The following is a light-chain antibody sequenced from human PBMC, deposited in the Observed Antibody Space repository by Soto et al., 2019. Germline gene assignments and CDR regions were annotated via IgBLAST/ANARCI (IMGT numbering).Light chain of an antibody. Sequence: EIVMTQSPATLSVSPGERATLSCRASQSVSSNLAWYQQNPGQAPRLLIYGASTRATGIPARFSGSGSGAEFTLTISSLQSEDFVVYYCHQYNNWPRTFGQGTKVDIK. CDR2: GAS. CDR1: QSVSSN. CDR3: HQYNNWPRT. J-gene: IGKJ1*01. V-gene: IGKV3-15*01.